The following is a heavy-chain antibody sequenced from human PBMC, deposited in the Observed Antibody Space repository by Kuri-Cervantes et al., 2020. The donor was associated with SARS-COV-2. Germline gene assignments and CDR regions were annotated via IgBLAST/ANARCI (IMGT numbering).Heavy chain of an antibody. V-gene: IGHV1-69*06. CDR3: ARVEMTTIKFDY. CDR1: GGTFSSYA. J-gene: IGHJ4*02. Sequence: SSVKVSCKASGGTFSSYAISWVRQAPGQGLEWMGGINPIFGTSNYAQNFQGSVTITADKSTSTAYMELSSLRSEDTAVYYCARVEMTTIKFDYWGQGTLVTVSS. CDR2: INPIFGTS. D-gene: IGHD5-24*01.